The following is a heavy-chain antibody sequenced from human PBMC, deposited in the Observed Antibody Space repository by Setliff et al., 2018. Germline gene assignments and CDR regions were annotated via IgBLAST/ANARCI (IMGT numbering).Heavy chain of an antibody. Sequence: GASVKVSCKASGGSFSNYAIIWVRQAPGQGPEWMGGIIPIYGSTNNAEKFQGRVTFSADESMSTVYMELSCLTSEDTALYYCARDALYDSNDRNSYYGNWLDPWGQGTLVTVS. CDR1: GGSFSNYA. V-gene: IGHV1-69*13. CDR3: ARDALYDSNDRNSYYGNWLDP. D-gene: IGHD3-22*01. J-gene: IGHJ5*02. CDR2: IIPIYGST.